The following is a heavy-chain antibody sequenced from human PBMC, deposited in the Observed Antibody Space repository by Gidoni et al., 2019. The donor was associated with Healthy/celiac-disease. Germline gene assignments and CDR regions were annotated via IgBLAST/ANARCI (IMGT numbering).Heavy chain of an antibody. V-gene: IGHV1-69*01. Sequence: QAQQVQSGAEVMNPWSSVKVPCKAAGGTVSSYAISWVGQAPGQGLEWMGGIIPICGKANYAQKIQGRVTITADESTNTAYMELSSLRSEDTSVYYCARDSGYCSSTSCYPGDYYYYYGMDVWGQGTTVTVSS. CDR1: GGTVSSYA. CDR2: IIPICGKA. J-gene: IGHJ6*02. CDR3: ARDSGYCSSTSCYPGDYYYYYGMDV. D-gene: IGHD2-2*03.